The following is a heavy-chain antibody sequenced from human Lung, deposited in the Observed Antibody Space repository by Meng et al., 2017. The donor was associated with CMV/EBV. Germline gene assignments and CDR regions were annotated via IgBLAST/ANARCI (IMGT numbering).Heavy chain of an antibody. CDR2: INSVGSST. V-gene: IGHV3-74*01. CDR3: AREPYDYDSSLDY. J-gene: IGHJ4*02. Sequence: GESLKISCAAPGFTFSSTWMHWVRQAPGKGLVWVSRINSVGSSTIYADSVKGRFTISIDNAKNTLYLQMNSLRSEDTAVYYCAREPYDYDSSLDYWGQGTXVTVYS. D-gene: IGHD3-22*01. CDR1: GFTFSSTW.